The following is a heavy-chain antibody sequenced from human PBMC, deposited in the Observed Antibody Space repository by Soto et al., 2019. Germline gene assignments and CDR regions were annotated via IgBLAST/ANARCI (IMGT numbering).Heavy chain of an antibody. CDR1: GGSISSGGYY. V-gene: IGHV4-31*03. CDR2: IYYSGST. Sequence: SSETLSLTCTVSGGSISSGGYYWSWIRHHPGKGLEWIGYIYYSGSTYYNPSLKSRVTISVDTPKNQFSLKLSSVTAADTAVYYCAREGERSRHYGDYGGFDYWGQGTLVTVSS. CDR3: AREGERSRHYGDYGGFDY. D-gene: IGHD4-17*01. J-gene: IGHJ4*02.